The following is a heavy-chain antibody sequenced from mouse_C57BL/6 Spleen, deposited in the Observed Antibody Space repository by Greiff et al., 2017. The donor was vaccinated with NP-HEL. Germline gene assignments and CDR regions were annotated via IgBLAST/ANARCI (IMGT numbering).Heavy chain of an antibody. V-gene: IGHV1-64*01. D-gene: IGHD2-3*01. CDR3: ARYHDGYCYAMDY. CDR2: IHPTSGST. CDR1: GYTFTSYW. J-gene: IGHJ4*01. Sequence: QVQLQQPGAELVKPGASVKLSCKASGYTFTSYWMHWVKQRPGQGLEWIGMIHPTSGSTNYNEKFKSKATLTVDKSSSTAYMQLSSLTSEDSAVYYCARYHDGYCYAMDYWGQGTSVTVSS.